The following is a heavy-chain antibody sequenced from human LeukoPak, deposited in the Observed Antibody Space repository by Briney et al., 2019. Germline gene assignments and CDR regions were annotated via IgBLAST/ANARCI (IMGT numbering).Heavy chain of an antibody. CDR1: GYSISSGYH. V-gene: IGHV4-38-2*01. CDR2: IHHSGTT. D-gene: IGHD3-3*01. Sequence: SETLSLTCAVSGYSISSGYHWGWIRQPPGKGQEWIGYIHHSGTTDYNPSLKSRVIILVDTTKNQFSLKVGSLTAADTAVYYCARRLGVITRDAYDIWGQGTMVIVSS. J-gene: IGHJ3*02. CDR3: ARRLGVITRDAYDI.